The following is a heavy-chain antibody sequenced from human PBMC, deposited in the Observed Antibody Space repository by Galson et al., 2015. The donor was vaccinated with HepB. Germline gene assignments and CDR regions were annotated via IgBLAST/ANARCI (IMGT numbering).Heavy chain of an antibody. V-gene: IGHV5-51*01. Sequence: QSGAEVKKPGESLKISCKGSGYSFTSYWIGWVRQMPGKGLEWMGIIYPGDSDTRYSPSFQGQVTISADKSISTAYLQWSSLKASDTAMYYCARHLRAGELLSYYCGMDVWGQGTTVTVSS. CDR1: GYSFTSYW. D-gene: IGHD1-26*01. CDR2: IYPGDSDT. J-gene: IGHJ6*02. CDR3: ARHLRAGELLSYYCGMDV.